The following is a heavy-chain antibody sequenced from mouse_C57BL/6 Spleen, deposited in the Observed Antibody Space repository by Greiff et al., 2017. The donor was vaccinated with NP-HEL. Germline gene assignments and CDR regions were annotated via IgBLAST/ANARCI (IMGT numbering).Heavy chain of an antibody. Sequence: DVKLVESGGGLVKPGGSLKLSCAASGFTFSSYTMSWVRQTPEKRLEWVATISGGGGNTYYPDSVKGRFTISRDNAKNTLYLQMSSLRSEDTALYYCARHLTIVTTPDYYAMDYWGQGTSVTVSS. CDR1: GFTFSSYT. CDR2: ISGGGGNT. J-gene: IGHJ4*01. V-gene: IGHV5-9*01. CDR3: ARHLTIVTTPDYYAMDY. D-gene: IGHD2-5*01.